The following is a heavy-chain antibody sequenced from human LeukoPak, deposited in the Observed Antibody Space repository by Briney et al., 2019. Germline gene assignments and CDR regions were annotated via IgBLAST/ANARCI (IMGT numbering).Heavy chain of an antibody. CDR2: INHSGST. J-gene: IGHJ4*02. CDR1: GGSFSGYY. D-gene: IGHD6-19*01. CDR3: SRGEEQWLYLSG. Sequence: SETLSLTCAVYGGSFSGYYWSWIRQPPGKGLEWIGEINHSGSTNYNPSPKSRVTISVDTSKNQFSLKLSSVTAADTAVYYCSRGEEQWLYLSGWGQGTLVTVSS. V-gene: IGHV4-34*01.